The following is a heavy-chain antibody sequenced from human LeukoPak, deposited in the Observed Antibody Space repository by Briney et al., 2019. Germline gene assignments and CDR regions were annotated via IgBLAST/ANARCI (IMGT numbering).Heavy chain of an antibody. Sequence: GGSLRLSCAASGFTFGTHAMTWVRQAPGKGLEWVSGMSGRGDTSYYADSVKGRFAISRDNSKNTLFLQMNSLRAEDTAVYYCAKLAGIRGWFVYYFDYWGQGTLVTVS. CDR1: GFTFGTHA. J-gene: IGHJ4*02. CDR2: MSGRGDTS. V-gene: IGHV3-23*01. CDR3: AKLAGIRGWFVYYFDY. D-gene: IGHD6-19*01.